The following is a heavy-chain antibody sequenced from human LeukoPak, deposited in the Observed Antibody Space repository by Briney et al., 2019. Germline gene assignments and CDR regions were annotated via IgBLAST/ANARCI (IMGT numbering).Heavy chain of an antibody. CDR1: GFTFSSYG. V-gene: IGHV3-30*02. CDR3: AKDGNWNYVGYYYYYKDV. J-gene: IGHJ6*03. CDR2: IRYDGSNK. D-gene: IGHD1-7*01. Sequence: GGSLRLSCAASGFTFSSYGMHWVRQAPGKGLEWVAFIRYDGSNKYYADSVKGRFTISRDNSKNTLYLQMNSLRAEDMAVYYCAKDGNWNYVGYYYYYKDVWGKGTTVTVSS.